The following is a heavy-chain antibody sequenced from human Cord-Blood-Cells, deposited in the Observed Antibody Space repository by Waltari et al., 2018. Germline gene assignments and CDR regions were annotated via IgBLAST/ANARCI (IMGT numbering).Heavy chain of an antibody. V-gene: IGHV2-26*01. J-gene: IGHJ3*02. Sequence: QVTLKESGPVLVTPTETLTLTCTVPGFSLSNARMGVSWFRQPPGKSLEWLAHIFSNDEKSYSTSLKSRLTISKDTSKSQVVLTMTNMDPVDTATYYCARILEDYDFWCGYYDAFDIWGQGTMVTVSS. CDR1: GFSLSNARMG. CDR3: ARILEDYDFWCGYYDAFDI. CDR2: IFSNDEK. D-gene: IGHD3-3*01.